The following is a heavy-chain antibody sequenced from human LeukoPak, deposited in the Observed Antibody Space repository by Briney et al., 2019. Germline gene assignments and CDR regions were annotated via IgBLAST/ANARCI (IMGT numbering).Heavy chain of an antibody. CDR3: ASLTDAGRFDY. CDR2: ISSSGSTI. V-gene: IGHV3-48*03. J-gene: IGHJ4*02. CDR1: GFTFSSYE. Sequence: PGGSLRLSCAASGFTFSSYEMSWVRQAPGKGLEWVSYISSSGSTIYYADSVKGRFTISRDNAKNSLYLQMNSLRAEDTAVYYCASLTDAGRFDYWGQGTLVTVSS.